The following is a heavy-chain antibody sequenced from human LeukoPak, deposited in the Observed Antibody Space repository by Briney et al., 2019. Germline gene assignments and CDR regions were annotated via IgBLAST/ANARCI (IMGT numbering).Heavy chain of an antibody. CDR3: ARDILRNDGYNYDS. Sequence: SETLSLTCTVSGCSFSWYYLSWVRQPPGKGLEWIGYIYNGGSTNYNPSLKSRVTISVDTSKNQFYLKLTSVTAEDTAVYYCARDILRNDGYNYDSWGQGTLVTVSS. D-gene: IGHD5-24*01. CDR2: IYNGGST. J-gene: IGHJ5*01. V-gene: IGHV4-59*01. CDR1: GCSFSWYY.